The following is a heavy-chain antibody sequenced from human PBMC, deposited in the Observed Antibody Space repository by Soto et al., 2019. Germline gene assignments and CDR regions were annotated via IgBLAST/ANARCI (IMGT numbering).Heavy chain of an antibody. J-gene: IGHJ4*02. V-gene: IGHV5-51*01. CDR3: ARIAAAGKLIAVAGTQNYYFDY. Sequence: ESLTMSCTGSGYSFTSYWIGLVRQMPGKGLEWMGIIYPGDSDTRYSPSFQGQVTISADKSISTAYLQWSSLKASDTAMYYCARIAAAGKLIAVAGTQNYYFDYWGQGTLVTVYS. CDR2: IYPGDSDT. D-gene: IGHD6-19*01. CDR1: GYSFTSYW.